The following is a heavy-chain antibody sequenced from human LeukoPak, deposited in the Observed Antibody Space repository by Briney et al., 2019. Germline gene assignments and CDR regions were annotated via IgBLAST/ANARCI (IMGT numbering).Heavy chain of an antibody. CDR1: GFTFSSYD. J-gene: IGHJ4*02. Sequence: SGGSLRLSYAASGFTFSSYDMHWVRQAPGKGLEWVAFIRYDGSNKYYADSVKGRFTISRDNSKNTLYLQMNSLRAEDTAVYYCAKNYYGSGSYYKGPRTYIDYWGQGTLVTVSS. CDR2: IRYDGSNK. V-gene: IGHV3-30*02. D-gene: IGHD3-10*01. CDR3: AKNYYGSGSYYKGPRTYIDY.